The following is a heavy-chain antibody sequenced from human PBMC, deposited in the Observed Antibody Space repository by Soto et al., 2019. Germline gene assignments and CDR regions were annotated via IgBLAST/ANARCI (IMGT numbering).Heavy chain of an antibody. CDR2: IIPIFGTA. V-gene: IGHV1-69*13. D-gene: IGHD3-22*01. Sequence: SVKVSCKASGGTFSSYAISWVRQAPGQGLEWMGGIIPIFGTANYAQKFQGRVTITADESTSTAYMELSSLRSEDTAVYYCARDRGGYYYDSSGYLTPRDYYGMDVWGQGTTVTVSS. CDR1: GGTFSSYA. CDR3: ARDRGGYYYDSSGYLTPRDYYGMDV. J-gene: IGHJ6*02.